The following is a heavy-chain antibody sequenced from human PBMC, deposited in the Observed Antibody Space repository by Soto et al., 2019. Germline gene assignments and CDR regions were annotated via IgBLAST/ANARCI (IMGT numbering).Heavy chain of an antibody. Sequence: SVKVSCKASGGTFSGYTISWVRQAPGQGLEWMGRIIPILGIANYAQKFQGRVTITADKSTSTAYMELSSLRSEDTAVYYCARQPGVVVAANWFDPWGQGTLVTVSX. CDR2: IIPILGIA. CDR3: ARQPGVVVAANWFDP. J-gene: IGHJ5*02. V-gene: IGHV1-69*02. CDR1: GGTFSGYT. D-gene: IGHD2-15*01.